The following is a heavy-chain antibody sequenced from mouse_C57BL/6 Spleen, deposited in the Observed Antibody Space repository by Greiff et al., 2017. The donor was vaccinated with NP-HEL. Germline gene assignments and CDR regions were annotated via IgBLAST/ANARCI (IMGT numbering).Heavy chain of an antibody. Sequence: QVHVKQSGAELARPGASVTLSCKASGYTFTSYGISWVKQRTGQGLEWIGEIYPRSGNTYYNEKFKGKATLTADKSSSTAYMELRSLTSEDSAVYFCARDSSGYGAMDYWGQGTSVTVSS. D-gene: IGHD3-2*02. J-gene: IGHJ4*01. CDR3: ARDSSGYGAMDY. CDR1: GYTFTSYG. CDR2: IYPRSGNT. V-gene: IGHV1-81*01.